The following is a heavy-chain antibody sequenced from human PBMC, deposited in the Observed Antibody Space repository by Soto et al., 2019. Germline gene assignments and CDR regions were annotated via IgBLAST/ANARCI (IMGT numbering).Heavy chain of an antibody. CDR1: GGSFSGYY. CDR2: INHSGST. J-gene: IGHJ4*02. V-gene: IGHV4-34*01. D-gene: IGHD3-10*01. CDR3: ARGRSGSGVGY. Sequence: SETLSLTCAVYGGSFSGYYWSWIRQPPGKGLEWIGEINHSGSTNYNPSLKSRVTISVDTSKNQFSLKLSSVTAADTAVYYCARGRSGSGVGYWGQGTLVTVSS.